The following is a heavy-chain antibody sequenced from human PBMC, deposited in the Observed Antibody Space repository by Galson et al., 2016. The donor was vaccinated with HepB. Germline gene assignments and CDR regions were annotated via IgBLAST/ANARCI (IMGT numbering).Heavy chain of an antibody. D-gene: IGHD3-9*01. CDR3: ARQVITIHPYYFDH. CDR2: ISGSRTTM. J-gene: IGHJ4*02. V-gene: IGHV3-11*01. CDR1: GFFFSNYY. Sequence: SLRLSCAASGFFFSNYYMGWIRHSPGKGLEWVSYISGSRTTMDYADSVKGRFTISRDNGKNSLFLHMNSLRAEDTAVYYCARQVITIHPYYFDHWGQGTLVTVSS.